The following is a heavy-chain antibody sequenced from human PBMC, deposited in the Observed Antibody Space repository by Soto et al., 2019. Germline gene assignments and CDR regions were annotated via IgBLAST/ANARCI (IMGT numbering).Heavy chain of an antibody. V-gene: IGHV4-39*02. D-gene: IGHD2-15*01. CDR1: GGSINSNNYY. CDR3: AKVVVAATRHTDFDS. CDR2: IYYDGTT. Sequence: ETLSLTCTVSGGSINSNNYYWAWIRQPPGKGLAWIASIYYDGTTYYNTSLKSRVTISRDTSKNQFSLRLTSMTAADTAVYYCAKVVVAATRHTDFDSWGQGTLVTVSS. J-gene: IGHJ4*02.